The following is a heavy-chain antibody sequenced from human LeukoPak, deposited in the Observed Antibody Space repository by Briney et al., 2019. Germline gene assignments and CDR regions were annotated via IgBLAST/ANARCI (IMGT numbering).Heavy chain of an antibody. D-gene: IGHD3-3*01. J-gene: IGHJ3*02. CDR3: ARDHYDFWSGSAFDI. V-gene: IGHV4-39*07. CDR1: GGSISSSSYY. CDR2: IYYSGST. Sequence: SETLSLTCTVSGGSISSSSYYWGWIRQPPGKGLEWTGSIYYSGSTYYNPSLKSRVTISVDTSKNQFSLKLSSVTAADTAVYYCARDHYDFWSGSAFDIWGQGTMVTVSS.